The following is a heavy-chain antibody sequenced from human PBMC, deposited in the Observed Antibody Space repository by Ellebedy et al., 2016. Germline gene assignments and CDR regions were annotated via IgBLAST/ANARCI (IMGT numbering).Heavy chain of an antibody. CDR2: VFYGGST. V-gene: IGHV4-59*02. J-gene: IGHJ4*02. CDR3: ARDVCLYSSSPSFDS. D-gene: IGHD6-6*01. CDR1: GGSVDTYY. Sequence: SETLSLTXTVSGGSVDTYYRTWIWQSPGKGLEWIGYVFYGGSTKYNPSLRSRVTISLDTSKNQFSLKVTSVAAADTAVYYCARDVCLYSSSPSFDSWGQGTLVTVSS.